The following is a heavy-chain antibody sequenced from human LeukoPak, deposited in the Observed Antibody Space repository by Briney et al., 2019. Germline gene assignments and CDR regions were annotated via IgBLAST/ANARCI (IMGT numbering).Heavy chain of an antibody. Sequence: EASVKVSCKASGYTFTSYDINWVRQATGQGLEWMGWMNPNSANTGYAQKFQGRVTITRNTSISTTYMELSSLRFEDTAVYYCARHPNYGDYLNWFDPWGQGTLVTVSS. CDR1: GYTFTSYD. CDR3: ARHPNYGDYLNWFDP. CDR2: MNPNSANT. V-gene: IGHV1-8*03. J-gene: IGHJ5*02. D-gene: IGHD4-17*01.